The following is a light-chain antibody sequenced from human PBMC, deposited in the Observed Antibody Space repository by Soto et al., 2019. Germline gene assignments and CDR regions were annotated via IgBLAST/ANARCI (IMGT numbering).Light chain of an antibody. J-gene: IGKJ3*01. CDR3: QQYGSLFT. CDR2: GAS. V-gene: IGKV3-20*01. Sequence: EIVLTQSPGTLSLSPGERATLSCRASQSVSSSYLAWYQQKPGQAPRLLIYGASSRATGIPDRFSGSGSGTDFTLNISRLEPEDFAVYYCQQYGSLFTFGPGTKVDIK. CDR1: QSVSSSY.